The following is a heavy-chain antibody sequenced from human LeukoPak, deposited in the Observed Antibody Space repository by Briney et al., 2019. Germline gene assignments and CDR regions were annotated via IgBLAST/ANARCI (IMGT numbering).Heavy chain of an antibody. J-gene: IGHJ4*02. CDR1: GFTFSIYS. Sequence: GGSLRLSCAASGFTFSIYSMTWVRQAPGKGLGWVSYIASSSSTIYYADSVKGRFTISRDNAKNSLYLQMNSLRDEDTAVYYCARKNYYYDSSDSGWFDFWGQGALVTVSS. V-gene: IGHV3-48*02. D-gene: IGHD3-22*01. CDR2: IASSSSTI. CDR3: ARKNYYYDSSDSGWFDF.